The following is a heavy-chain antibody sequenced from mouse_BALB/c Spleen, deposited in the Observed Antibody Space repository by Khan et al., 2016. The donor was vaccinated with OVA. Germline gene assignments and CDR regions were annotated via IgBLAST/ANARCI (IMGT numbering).Heavy chain of an antibody. CDR2: IYPRNGNT. CDR1: GYTFTDYY. D-gene: IGHD2-14*01. CDR3: TRSGIGSFAF. V-gene: IGHV1-76*01. Sequence: QVQLQQSGAELARPGASVKLSCTASGYTFTDYYINWVNQRTGQGLEWIGSIYPRNGNTYYTENFKGKATRTADKSASTAFMHLSSLTSEVAAVYCCTRSGIGSFAFWGQGTLVTVSA. J-gene: IGHJ3*01.